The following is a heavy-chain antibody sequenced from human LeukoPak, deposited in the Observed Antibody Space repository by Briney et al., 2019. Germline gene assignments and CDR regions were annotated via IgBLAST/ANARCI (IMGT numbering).Heavy chain of an antibody. D-gene: IGHD3-10*01. CDR1: GNSISSGYY. J-gene: IGHJ3*02. Sequence: SETLSLTCTVSGNSISSGYYWGWIRQPPGKGLEWIGNIFYSGSTHYGPSLKSRLTISLDTSRNQFSLKLNSVTAADTAVYYCAKSNGYGLIDIWGQGTMVTVSS. CDR3: AKSNGYGLIDI. CDR2: IFYSGST. V-gene: IGHV4-38-2*02.